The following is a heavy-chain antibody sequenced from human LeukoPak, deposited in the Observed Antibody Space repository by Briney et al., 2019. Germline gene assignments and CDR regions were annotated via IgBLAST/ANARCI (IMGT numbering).Heavy chain of an antibody. CDR2: IYYSGST. J-gene: IGHJ4*02. CDR1: GVSISSSSYY. V-gene: IGHV4-39*07. CDR3: ARDDGRTSGGFDY. D-gene: IGHD3-16*01. Sequence: SETLSLTCTVSGVSISSSSYYWGWIRQPPGKGLEWIGSIYYSGSTYYNPSLKSRVTISVDTSKNQFSLKLSSVTAADTAVYYCARDDGRTSGGFDYWGQGTLVTVSS.